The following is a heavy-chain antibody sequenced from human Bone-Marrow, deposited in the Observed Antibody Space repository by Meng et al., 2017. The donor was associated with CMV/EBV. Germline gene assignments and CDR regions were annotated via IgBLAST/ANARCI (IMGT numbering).Heavy chain of an antibody. V-gene: IGHV4-59*01. CDR1: GGSISSYY. D-gene: IGHD5-12*01. CDR3: ARCIGAVRSGMDV. J-gene: IGHJ6*02. Sequence: SETLSLTCTVSGGSISSYYWSWIRQPPGKGLEWIGYIYYSGSTNYNPSLKSRVTISVDTSKNQSSLKLSSVTAADTAVYYCARCIGAVRSGMDVWGQGTTVTVSS. CDR2: IYYSGST.